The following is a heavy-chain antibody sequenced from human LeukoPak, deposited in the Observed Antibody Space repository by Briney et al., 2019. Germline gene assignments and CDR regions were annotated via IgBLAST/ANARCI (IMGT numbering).Heavy chain of an antibody. CDR2: INPSGGST. D-gene: IGHD1-26*01. V-gene: IGHV1-46*01. CDR3: ARHTGIVGAPLDY. CDR1: GYTFTSYY. Sequence: GASVKVSCKASGYTFTSYYIHWVRQAPGQGLEWMGIINPSGGSTSYAQKFQGRVTMTRDMSTSTVYMELSSLRSEDTAVYYCARHTGIVGAPLDYWGQGTLVTVSS. J-gene: IGHJ4*02.